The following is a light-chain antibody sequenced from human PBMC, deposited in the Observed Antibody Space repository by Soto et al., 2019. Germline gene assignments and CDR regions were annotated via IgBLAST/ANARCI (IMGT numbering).Light chain of an antibody. Sequence: EIVMTQSPATLSVSPGERATLSCRASQSVSSNLAWYQQKPGQAPRLLIYGASTRATGIPARFSGSGSWTEFTLTISSLQSEDFAVYYCQQYNNFMYTFGQGTKLEIK. CDR1: QSVSSN. J-gene: IGKJ2*01. CDR2: GAS. CDR3: QQYNNFMYT. V-gene: IGKV3-15*01.